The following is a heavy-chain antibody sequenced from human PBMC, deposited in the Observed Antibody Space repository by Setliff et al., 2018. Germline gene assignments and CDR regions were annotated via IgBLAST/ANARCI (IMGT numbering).Heavy chain of an antibody. CDR2: IHASGST. Sequence: KTSETLSLTCTVSGGSISSDDHYWSWIRQPAGKGLEWIGRIHASGSTNYNPSLKSRVTISLDTSNNQFSLKLSSVTAAETAMYYCARSGDYGSGRLSPWGQGTLVTVSS. D-gene: IGHD3-10*01. CDR3: ARSGDYGSGRLSP. V-gene: IGHV4-61*02. CDR1: GGSISSDDHY. J-gene: IGHJ5*02.